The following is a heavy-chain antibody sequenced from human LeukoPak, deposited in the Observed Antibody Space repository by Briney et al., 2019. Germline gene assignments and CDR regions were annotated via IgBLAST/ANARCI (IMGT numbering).Heavy chain of an antibody. CDR1: RFTFSRSA. J-gene: IGHJ4*02. CDR2: ISGTADTT. Sequence: GGSLRLSCVASRFTFSRSAMSWVRQAPGKGLEWVSSISGTADTTYYADSVKGRFTISRDNSKSTLYLQMNSLRADDTAVYYCVKDKSPTVTLGFDYWGQGTLVTVSS. D-gene: IGHD4-17*01. CDR3: VKDKSPTVTLGFDY. V-gene: IGHV3-23*01.